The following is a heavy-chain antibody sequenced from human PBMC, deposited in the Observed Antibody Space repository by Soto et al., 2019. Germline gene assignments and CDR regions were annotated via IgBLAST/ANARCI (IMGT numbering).Heavy chain of an antibody. D-gene: IGHD1-26*01. CDR3: AREGRVSGSYLFYYYYYGMDV. J-gene: IGHJ6*02. V-gene: IGHV3-7*05. CDR1: GFTFSSYW. CDR2: IKQDGSEK. Sequence: PGVSLRLSCAASGFTFSSYWMSWIRQAPGKGLEWVANIKQDGSEKYYVDSVKGRFTISRDNGKNSLYLQMNSLRAEDTAVYYCAREGRVSGSYLFYYYYYGMDVWGQGTTVTVSS.